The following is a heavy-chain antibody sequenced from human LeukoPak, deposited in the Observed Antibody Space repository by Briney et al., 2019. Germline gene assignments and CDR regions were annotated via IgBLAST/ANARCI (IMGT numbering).Heavy chain of an antibody. CDR3: ARGMAGTSYFFDS. V-gene: IGHV4-59*08. CDR1: GGSISSYY. J-gene: IGHJ4*02. Sequence: SETLSLTCTVSGGSISSYYWSWIRQPPGKGLEWIWYIYYSGSTNYNPSLKSRVTISVDTSKNQFSLKLSSVTAADTAVYYCARGMAGTSYFFDSWGQGTLVTVSS. CDR2: IYYSGST. D-gene: IGHD6-19*01.